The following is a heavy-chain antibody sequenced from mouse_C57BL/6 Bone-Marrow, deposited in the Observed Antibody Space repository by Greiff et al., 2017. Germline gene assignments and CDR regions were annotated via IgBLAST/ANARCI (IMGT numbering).Heavy chain of an antibody. Sequence: EVKLVESGGGLVKPGGSLKLSCAASGFTFSSYAMSWVRQTPEKRLEWVATISAGGSYTYYPDNVKGRFTISRDNAKNNLYLQMSHLKSEDTAMYDCASGAGLRRDYAMDYWGQGTSVTVSA. J-gene: IGHJ4*01. V-gene: IGHV5-4*03. CDR1: GFTFSSYA. CDR3: ASGAGLRRDYAMDY. D-gene: IGHD2-4*01. CDR2: ISAGGSYT.